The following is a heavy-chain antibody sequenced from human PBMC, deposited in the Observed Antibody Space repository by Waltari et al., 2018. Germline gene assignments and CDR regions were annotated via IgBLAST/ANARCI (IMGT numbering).Heavy chain of an antibody. Sequence: EVQLVESGGGLVQPGGSLRLSCAASGFTFSSYWMSWVRQAPGKGREWLANIKQDGSEKYYVDSVKGRFTISRDNAKNSLYLQMNSLRAEDTAVYYCARDTMDTAMVTSDYWGQGTLVTVSS. J-gene: IGHJ4*02. V-gene: IGHV3-7*03. CDR2: IKQDGSEK. D-gene: IGHD5-18*01. CDR3: ARDTMDTAMVTSDY. CDR1: GFTFSSYW.